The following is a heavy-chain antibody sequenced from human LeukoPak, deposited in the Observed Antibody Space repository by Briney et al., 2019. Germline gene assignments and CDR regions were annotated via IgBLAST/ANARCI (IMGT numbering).Heavy chain of an antibody. V-gene: IGHV4-59*01. J-gene: IGHJ4*02. Sequence: SETLSLTCTVSGGSISSYYWTWIRQPPGKALEWIGYIYYSGRTSYNPSLKSRVTMSVDTSKNQFSLKLSSVTAADTAVYYCARASGPFDYWGQGTLVTVSS. CDR2: IYYSGRT. CDR3: ARASGPFDY. CDR1: GGSISSYY. D-gene: IGHD3-10*01.